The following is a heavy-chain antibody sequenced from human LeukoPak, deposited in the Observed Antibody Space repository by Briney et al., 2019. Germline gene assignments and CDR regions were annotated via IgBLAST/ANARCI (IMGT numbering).Heavy chain of an antibody. CDR2: ISGSGGSI. D-gene: IGHD6-13*01. Sequence: PGGSLRLSCAASGFTFSSYAMSWVRQAPGKGLEWVSAISGSGGSIYYADSVKGRFTISRDNSKNTLCLQMNSLRAEDTAVYYCAKWSREGTGIAAAELDYWGQGTLVTVSS. V-gene: IGHV3-23*01. CDR1: GFTFSSYA. CDR3: AKWSREGTGIAAAELDY. J-gene: IGHJ4*02.